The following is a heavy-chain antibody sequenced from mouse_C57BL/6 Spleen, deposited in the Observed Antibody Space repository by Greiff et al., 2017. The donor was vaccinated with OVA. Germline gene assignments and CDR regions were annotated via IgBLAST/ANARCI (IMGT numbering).Heavy chain of an antibody. D-gene: IGHD1-2*01. CDR2: ISSGSSTI. V-gene: IGHV5-17*01. Sequence: EVKLEESGGGLVKPGGSLKLSCAASGFTFSDYGMHWVRQAPEKGLEWVAYISSGSSTIYYADTVKGRFTISRDNAKNTLFLQMTSLRSEDTAMYYCARNYYGAGYFDVWGTGTTVTVSA. J-gene: IGHJ1*03. CDR3: ARNYYGAGYFDV. CDR1: GFTFSDYG.